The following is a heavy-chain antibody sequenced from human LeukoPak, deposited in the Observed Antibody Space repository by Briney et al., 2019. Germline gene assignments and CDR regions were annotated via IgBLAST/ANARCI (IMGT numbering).Heavy chain of an antibody. V-gene: IGHV1-2*02. CDR1: GYTFTGYY. CDR3: ARVVRYDILTGYKDAFDI. D-gene: IGHD3-9*01. CDR2: INPNSGGT. J-gene: IGHJ3*02. Sequence: ASVKVSCKASGYTFTGYYMHWVRQAPGQGLEWMGWINPNSGGTNYAQKFQGRVTMTRDTSISTAYMELSRLRSDDTAVYYCARVVRYDILTGYKDAFDIWGQGTMVTVSS.